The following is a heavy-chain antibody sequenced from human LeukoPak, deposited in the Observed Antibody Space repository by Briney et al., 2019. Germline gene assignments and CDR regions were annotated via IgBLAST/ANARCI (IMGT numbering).Heavy chain of an antibody. J-gene: IGHJ4*02. CDR3: ARGVVPAASPNESFDY. D-gene: IGHD2-2*01. CDR1: GFTFSSYA. V-gene: IGHV3-23*01. CDR2: ISGSGGST. Sequence: QTGGSLRLSCAASGFTFSSYAMSWVRQAPGKGLEWVSAISGSGGSTYYADSVKGRFTISGDNSKNTLYLQMNSLRAEDTAVYYCARGVVPAASPNESFDYWGQGTLVTVSS.